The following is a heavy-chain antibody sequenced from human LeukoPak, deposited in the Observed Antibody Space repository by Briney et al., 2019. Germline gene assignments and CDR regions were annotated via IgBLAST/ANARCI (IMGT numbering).Heavy chain of an antibody. J-gene: IGHJ4*02. CDR2: IIPILGIA. CDR3: ARVKWELLYYFDY. CDR1: GGTFSSYA. Sequence: SVKVSCKASGGTFSSYAISWVRQAPGQGLEWMGRIIPILGIANYAQKFQGRVTITRDTSASTAYMELSSLRSEDTAVYYCARVKWELLYYFDYWGQGTLVTVSS. V-gene: IGHV1-69*04. D-gene: IGHD1-26*01.